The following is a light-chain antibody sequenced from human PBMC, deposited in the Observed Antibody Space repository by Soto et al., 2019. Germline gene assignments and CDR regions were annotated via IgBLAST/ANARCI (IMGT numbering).Light chain of an antibody. CDR2: DAS. CDR1: QGISSA. Sequence: AIQMTQSPASLSASVGDRVTICCRASQGISSALAWYQQKPGKAPKLLIYDASSLESGVPSRFTGSASGTEFPLTISSLQPNDFPTHYRQQSHSYSLTSGAGTKLDIK. V-gene: IGKV1-13*02. J-gene: IGKJ4*01. CDR3: QQSHSYSLT.